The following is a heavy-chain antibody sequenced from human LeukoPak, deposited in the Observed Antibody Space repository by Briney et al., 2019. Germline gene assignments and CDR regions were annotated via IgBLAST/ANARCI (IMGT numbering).Heavy chain of an antibody. Sequence: KASETLSLTCTVSGVSISSGYYWGWIRQPPGKGLEWIGSIYHSGSTYYNPSLKSRVTISVDTSKNQFSLKLSSVTAADTAVYYCARFDGGSYDAFDIWGQGTMVTVSS. J-gene: IGHJ3*02. CDR3: ARFDGGSYDAFDI. CDR2: IYHSGST. CDR1: GVSISSGYY. D-gene: IGHD1-26*01. V-gene: IGHV4-38-2*02.